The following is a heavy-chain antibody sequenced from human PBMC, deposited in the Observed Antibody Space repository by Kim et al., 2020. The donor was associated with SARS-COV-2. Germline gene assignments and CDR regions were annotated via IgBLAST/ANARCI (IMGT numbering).Heavy chain of an antibody. CDR1: GFNFNTYN. V-gene: IGHV3-21*01. Sequence: GGSLRLSCAGSGFNFNTYNMNWIRQAPGKGLEWVASISDGSTYIYYVASVKGRFTISRDNAKNSLYLQMHSLRAEDTAVYYCARDGVAAIASRFYFDLWG. D-gene: IGHD6-13*01. CDR2: ISDGSTYI. J-gene: IGHJ4*01. CDR3: ARDGVAAIASRFYFDL.